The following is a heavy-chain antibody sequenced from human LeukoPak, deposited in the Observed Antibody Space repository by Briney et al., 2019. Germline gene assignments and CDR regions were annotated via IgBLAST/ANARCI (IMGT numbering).Heavy chain of an antibody. CDR3: TTGYSSGWYNDY. J-gene: IGHJ4*02. V-gene: IGHV3-15*01. CDR2: IKSKTDDGTT. D-gene: IGHD6-19*01. Sequence: GGSLRLSCAASGFTFSNAWMSWVRQAPGKGLEWVGRIKSKTDDGTTDYAAPVKGRFTISRDDSKNTLYLQMNSLKTEDTAVYYCTTGYSSGWYNDYWGQGTLVTVSS. CDR1: GFTFSNAW.